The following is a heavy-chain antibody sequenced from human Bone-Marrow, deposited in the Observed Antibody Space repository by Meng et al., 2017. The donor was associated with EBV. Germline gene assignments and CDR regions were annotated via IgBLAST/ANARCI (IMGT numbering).Heavy chain of an antibody. CDR1: GLTLRSET. CDR3: ANRLAGAFDY. Sequence: HVLPPGAGLVQRGGALALCCVGYGLTLRSETMSWVRPAPGKGLEWVSAISGSGGSTYYADSVKCRFTISRDNSKNTLYLQMNSLRAEDTAVYYCANRLAGAFDYWGQGTLVTVSS. V-gene: IGHV3-23*01. J-gene: IGHJ4*02. CDR2: ISGSGGST.